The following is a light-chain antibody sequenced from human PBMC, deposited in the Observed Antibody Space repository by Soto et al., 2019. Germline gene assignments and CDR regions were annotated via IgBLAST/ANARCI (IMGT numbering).Light chain of an antibody. CDR1: QSISSY. Sequence: DIQMTQSPSPLSASVGDRVTITCRASQSISSYLNWYQQKPGKAPKLLIYAASSLQSGVPSRFSGSGSGTDFTLTISSLQREDFATYYCQQSYSMLWTFGQGTKVDIK. CDR3: QQSYSMLWT. J-gene: IGKJ1*01. V-gene: IGKV1-39*01. CDR2: AAS.